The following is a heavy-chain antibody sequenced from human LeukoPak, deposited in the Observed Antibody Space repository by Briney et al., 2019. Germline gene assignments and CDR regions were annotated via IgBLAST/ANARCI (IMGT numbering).Heavy chain of an antibody. D-gene: IGHD1-26*01. CDR2: IYYSGST. Sequence: TSETLSLTCTVSGGSMSISSYYWSWIRQPPGKGLEWIGDIYYSGSTNYNPSLKSRVTISVDTSKNQFSLRLSSVTAADTAVYYSARLASGSYGPLTPFDYWGQGTLVTVSS. CDR3: ARLASGSYGPLTPFDY. J-gene: IGHJ4*02. V-gene: IGHV4-61*05. CDR1: GGSMSISSYY.